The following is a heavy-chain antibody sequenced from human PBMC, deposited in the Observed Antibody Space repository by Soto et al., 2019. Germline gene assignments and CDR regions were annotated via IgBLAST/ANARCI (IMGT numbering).Heavy chain of an antibody. Sequence: PGGSVILSCAASVFTFSSYGMHWVRQAPGKGLEWVAVISYDGSNKYYADSVKGRFTISRDNSKNTLYLQMNSLRAEDTAVYYCARDLVVAAAGTGWFDPWGQGTLVTVSS. J-gene: IGHJ5*02. CDR3: ARDLVVAAAGTGWFDP. D-gene: IGHD6-13*01. CDR1: VFTFSSYG. V-gene: IGHV3-30*03. CDR2: ISYDGSNK.